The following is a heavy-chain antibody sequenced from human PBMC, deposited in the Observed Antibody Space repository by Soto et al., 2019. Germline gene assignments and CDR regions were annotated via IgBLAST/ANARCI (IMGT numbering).Heavy chain of an antibody. J-gene: IGHJ6*02. V-gene: IGHV3-30*18. CDR2: ISYDGSNK. CDR3: AKDLFPYSSSWYDYYGMDV. CDR1: GFTFSSYG. Sequence: GGSLRLSCAASGFTFSSYGMHWVRQAPGKGLEWVAVISYDGSNKYYADSVKGRFTISRDNSKNTLYPQMNSLRAEDTAVYYCAKDLFPYSSSWYDYYGMDVWGPGTTVTVSS. D-gene: IGHD6-13*01.